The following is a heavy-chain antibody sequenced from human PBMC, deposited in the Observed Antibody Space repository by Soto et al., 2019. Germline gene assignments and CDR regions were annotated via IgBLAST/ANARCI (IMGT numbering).Heavy chain of an antibody. D-gene: IGHD6-19*01. V-gene: IGHV4-39*01. J-gene: IGHJ4*02. CDR2: IYYSGST. CDR3: ARHSSGYTKGSFDY. CDR1: GGSISSSNYY. Sequence: SETLSLTCTVSGGSISSSNYYWGWLRQPPGKGLEWLENIYYSGSTNYNPSLKSRVTISVDPSKNQFHLKLSSVTAADPAVYYCARHSSGYTKGSFDYWGQGTLVTVSS.